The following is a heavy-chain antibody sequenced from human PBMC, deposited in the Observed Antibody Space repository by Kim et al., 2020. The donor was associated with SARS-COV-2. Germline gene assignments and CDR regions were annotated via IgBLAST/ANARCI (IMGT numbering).Heavy chain of an antibody. D-gene: IGHD6-19*01. CDR3: ARDRIEAVAGILIHYYYYYMDV. V-gene: IGHV3-64*01. CDR2: ISSNGDST. Sequence: GGSLRLSCPASGFTFSSYAMYWVRQAPGKGLEYVSAISSNGDSTYYANSVKGRFTISRDNSKNTLYLQMGSLRAEDMAVYYCARDRIEAVAGILIHYYYYYMDVWGKGTTVTVSS. J-gene: IGHJ6*03. CDR1: GFTFSSYA.